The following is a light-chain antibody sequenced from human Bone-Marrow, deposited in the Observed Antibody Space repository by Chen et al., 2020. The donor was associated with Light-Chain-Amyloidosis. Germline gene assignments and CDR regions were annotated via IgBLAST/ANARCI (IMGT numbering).Light chain of an antibody. CDR3: QQYNNWPPLT. CDR1: QSVSSN. V-gene: IGKV3-15*01. CDR2: GAS. Sequence: EIVMTQSPATLSVSPGERATLSCRASQSVSSNLAWYQQKPGQAPRLLIYGASTRATGIPARFSGSVSGTEFTLTISSLHSEDFADYYCQQYNNWPPLTFGGGTKVEIK. J-gene: IGKJ4*01.